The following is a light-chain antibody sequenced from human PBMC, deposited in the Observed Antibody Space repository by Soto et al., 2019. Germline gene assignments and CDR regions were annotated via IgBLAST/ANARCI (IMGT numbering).Light chain of an antibody. CDR3: QQLLSYPIT. CDR1: QGISTY. V-gene: IGKV1-9*01. J-gene: IGKJ5*01. CDR2: AAS. Sequence: DIQMTQSPSSLSASVGDRVTITCRASQGISTYLAWYQQKPGKVPKLLIYAASTLQSGVPLRFSGSGSGTSFTLTISSLQPEDFATYYCQQLLSYPITFGQGTRLEIK.